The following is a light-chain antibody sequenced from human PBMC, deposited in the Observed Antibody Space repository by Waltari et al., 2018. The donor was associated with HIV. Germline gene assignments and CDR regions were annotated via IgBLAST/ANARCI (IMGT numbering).Light chain of an antibody. CDR3: QQYENWPPIT. CDR2: GAF. Sequence: EIGITQSPATLSVSPGETVTLSCRASRSVNSNLAWYQQKPGQAPRLLIYGAFGRAAGIPARFSGGGSGTEFTLTISSLQSEDVAVYYCQQYENWPPITFGQGTRLEIK. J-gene: IGKJ5*01. CDR1: RSVNSN. V-gene: IGKV3-15*01.